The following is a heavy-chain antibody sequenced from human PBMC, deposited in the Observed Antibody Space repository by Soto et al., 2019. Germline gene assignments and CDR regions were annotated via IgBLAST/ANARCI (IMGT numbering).Heavy chain of an antibody. CDR2: ISYDGSNK. Sequence: QVQLVESGGGVVQPGRSLRLSCAASGFTFSSYGMHWVRQAPGKGLEWVAVISYDGSNKYYADSVKGRFTISRDNSKNTLYLQMNSLRAEDTAVYYCAKARWELPDFGYWGQGTLVTVSS. D-gene: IGHD2-15*01. CDR1: GFTFSSYG. CDR3: AKARWELPDFGY. V-gene: IGHV3-30*18. J-gene: IGHJ4*02.